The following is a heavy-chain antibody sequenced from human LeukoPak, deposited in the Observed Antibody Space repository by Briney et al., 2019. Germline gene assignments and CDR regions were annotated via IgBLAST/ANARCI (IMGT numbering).Heavy chain of an antibody. CDR1: GFTFSSYS. CDR2: ISSSSSTI. Sequence: PGGSLRLSCAASGFTFSSYSMNWVRQAPGKGLEWVSYISSSSSTIYYADSVKGRFTISRDNAKNSLYLQMNSLRAEDTAVYYCAREGRFLEWLFTPSAFDYWGQGTLVTVSS. CDR3: AREGRFLEWLFTPSAFDY. D-gene: IGHD3-3*01. V-gene: IGHV3-48*01. J-gene: IGHJ4*02.